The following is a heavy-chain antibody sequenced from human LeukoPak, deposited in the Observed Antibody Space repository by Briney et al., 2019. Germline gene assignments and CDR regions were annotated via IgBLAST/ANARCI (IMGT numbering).Heavy chain of an antibody. CDR3: ARVNYLGFGESDRSLDP. CDR2: IYSSGST. J-gene: IGHJ5*02. V-gene: IGHV4-4*07. Sequence: SETLSLTCTVSGGSISGFYWTWIRQPAGKGLEWLGGIYSSGSTKYNPSLKSRVTMSIDTSKNQFSLRLSSVTAADTAAYYCARVNYLGFGESDRSLDPWGQGTLVTVSS. CDR1: GGSISGFY. D-gene: IGHD3-10*01.